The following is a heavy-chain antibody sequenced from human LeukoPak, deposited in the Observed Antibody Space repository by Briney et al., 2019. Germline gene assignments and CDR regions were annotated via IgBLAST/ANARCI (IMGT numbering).Heavy chain of an antibody. D-gene: IGHD3-9*01. J-gene: IGHJ4*02. CDR2: INHSGST. CDR1: GGSFSGYY. CDR3: ARGDMYYDILTGYWEGDYFDY. Sequence: PSETLSLTCAVYGGSFSGYYWSWLRQPPGKGLEWIGEINHSGSTNYNPSLKSRVTISVDTSKNQFSLKLGSVTAADTAVYYCARGDMYYDILTGYWEGDYFDYWGQGTLVTVSS. V-gene: IGHV4-34*01.